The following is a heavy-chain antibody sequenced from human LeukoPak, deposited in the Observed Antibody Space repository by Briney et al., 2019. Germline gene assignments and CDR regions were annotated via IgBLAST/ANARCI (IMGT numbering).Heavy chain of an antibody. Sequence: ASVKVSCKASGYTFTSYYMHWVRQAPGQGLEWMGIINPSGGSTSYAQKFQGRVTVTRDTSTSTVYMELSSLRSEDTAVYYCARDRLQLPLDVWGQGTTVTVSS. D-gene: IGHD5-24*01. J-gene: IGHJ6*02. V-gene: IGHV1-46*01. CDR1: GYTFTSYY. CDR2: INPSGGST. CDR3: ARDRLQLPLDV.